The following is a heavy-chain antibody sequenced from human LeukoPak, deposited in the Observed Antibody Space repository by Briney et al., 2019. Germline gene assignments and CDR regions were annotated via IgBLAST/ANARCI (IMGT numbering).Heavy chain of an antibody. D-gene: IGHD1-1*01. CDR2: INPSGGST. J-gene: IGHJ4*02. CDR1: GYTFTSYY. CDR3: ARGTTDDY. V-gene: IGHV1-46*01. Sequence: ASVKVSCKASGYTFTSYYIDWVRQAPGQGLEWMGVINPSGGSTRYAQKFQGRVTMTGDTSTRTVYMELSSLTSADTAVYYCARGTTDDYWGQGTPVT.